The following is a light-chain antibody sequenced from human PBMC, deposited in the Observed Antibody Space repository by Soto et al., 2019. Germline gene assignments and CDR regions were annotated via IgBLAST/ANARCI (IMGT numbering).Light chain of an antibody. CDR3: QQYKSYST. V-gene: IGKV1-5*01. CDR2: DAS. J-gene: IGKJ1*01. Sequence: DIQLTQSPSSLSASVGDRVTLTCRASLSLNNRLAWYQQRPGRAPRLLIYDASTLETGVPSRFSSSGSGTEFTLTINNVQPDDLATYICQQYKSYSTFGRGTKVDIK. CDR1: LSLNNR.